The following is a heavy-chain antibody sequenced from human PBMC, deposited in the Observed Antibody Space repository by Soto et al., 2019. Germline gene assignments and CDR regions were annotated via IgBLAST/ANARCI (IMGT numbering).Heavy chain of an antibody. CDR1: GYTFINFD. J-gene: IGHJ5*02. V-gene: IGHV1-8*02. CDR2: MNPGSGKT. CDR3: ARMASAGTLNWFDP. Sequence: QVQLVQSGAEVKEPGASVRVSCKASGYTFINFDISWVRQAAGQGVEWLGWMNPGSGKTGYAIKYQGSVAMTRDASTGTSHLELSSLTSDDTAVYYCARMASAGTLNWFDPWGQGTLVTVSS. D-gene: IGHD6-13*01.